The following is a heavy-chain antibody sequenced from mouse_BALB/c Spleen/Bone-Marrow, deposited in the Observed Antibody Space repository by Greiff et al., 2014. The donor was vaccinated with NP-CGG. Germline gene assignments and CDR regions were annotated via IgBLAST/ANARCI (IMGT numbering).Heavy chain of an antibody. J-gene: IGHJ3*01. CDR3: ASYYYGSSSFAY. D-gene: IGHD1-1*01. CDR2: IDPANGNT. V-gene: IGHV14-3*02. CDR1: GFNIKDTY. Sequence: VQLQQSGAELVKPGASVKLSCTASGFNIKDTYMHWVKQRPEQGLEWIGRIDPANGNTKYDPKFQGKATITADTSSNTAYLQLSSLTAEDTSAYNCASYYYGSSSFAYWGQGTLVTVSA.